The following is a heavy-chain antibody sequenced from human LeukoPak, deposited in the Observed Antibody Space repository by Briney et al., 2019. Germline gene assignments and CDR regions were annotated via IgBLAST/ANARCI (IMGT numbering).Heavy chain of an antibody. D-gene: IGHD6-6*01. Sequence: SETLSLTCAVYGGSFSGYYWSWIRQPPGKGLEWIGEINHSGSTNYNPSLKSRVIISVDTSKNQFSLKLSSVTAADTAVYYCARGNLRAAPYFDYWGQGTLVTVSS. CDR3: ARGNLRAAPYFDY. CDR2: INHSGST. J-gene: IGHJ4*02. V-gene: IGHV4-34*01. CDR1: GGSFSGYY.